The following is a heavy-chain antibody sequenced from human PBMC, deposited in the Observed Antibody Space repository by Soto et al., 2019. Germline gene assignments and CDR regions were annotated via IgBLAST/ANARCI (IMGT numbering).Heavy chain of an antibody. D-gene: IGHD3-16*02. V-gene: IGHV3-7*01. CDR1: GFTFSSYW. Sequence: EVQLVESGGGLVQPGGSLRLSCAASGFTFSSYWMSWVRQAPGMGLEWVANIKQDGSEKYYVDSVKGRFTISRDNAKNSLYLQMNGLRDEDTAVYYCAREPVTYDYIWGSYRPQYYFDYWGQGSLVTVAS. CDR3: AREPVTYDYIWGSYRPQYYFDY. CDR2: IKQDGSEK. J-gene: IGHJ4*02.